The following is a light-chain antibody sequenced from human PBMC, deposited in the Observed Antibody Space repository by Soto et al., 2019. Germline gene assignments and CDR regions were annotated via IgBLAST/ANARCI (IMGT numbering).Light chain of an antibody. CDR1: QNIKNNY. CDR2: GAS. CDR3: QQYRMSPNT. J-gene: IGKJ1*01. V-gene: IGKV3-20*01. Sequence: VVMTQSPRTLSLSPGERATLSCRASQNIKNNYVGWYQQKPGQAPTLLIYGASARATGVPDRFSGSGSGTDFTLTISRLGPEDFAVYYCQQYRMSPNTFGQGTRVQIK.